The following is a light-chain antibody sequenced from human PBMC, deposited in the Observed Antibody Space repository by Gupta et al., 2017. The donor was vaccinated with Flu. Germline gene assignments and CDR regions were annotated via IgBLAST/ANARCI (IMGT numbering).Light chain of an antibody. V-gene: IGLV8-61*01. J-gene: IGLJ3*02. CDR1: SGSVSTNHY. CDR3: VLYMGSDIWV. CDR2: STN. Sequence: QTVVTQEPSFSVSPGGTVTLTCGLSSGSVSTNHYPSWYQQTPGQAPRTLIYSTNTLSSGVPDRFSGSILGNKAALTITGAQADDESDYYCVLYMGSDIWVFGGGTKLTVL.